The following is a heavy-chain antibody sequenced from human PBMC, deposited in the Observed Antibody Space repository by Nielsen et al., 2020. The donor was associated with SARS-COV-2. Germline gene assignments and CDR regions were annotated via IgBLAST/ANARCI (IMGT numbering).Heavy chain of an antibody. CDR1: GFMFSNYW. V-gene: IGHV3-74*01. CDR2: INSDGSRS. CDR3: VRVRDDGHYYDTGPFDY. J-gene: IGHJ4*02. Sequence: GESLKISCEVSGFMFSNYWMNWVRQAPGKGLMWVSRINSDGSRSAYADAVKGRFTISRDNARDTLSLQMNSLSAEDTAVYYCVRVRDDGHYYDTGPFDYWGQGALVTVSS. D-gene: IGHD3-22*01.